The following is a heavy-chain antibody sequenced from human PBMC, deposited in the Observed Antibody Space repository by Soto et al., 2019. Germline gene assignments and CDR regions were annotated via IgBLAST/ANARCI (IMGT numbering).Heavy chain of an antibody. CDR1: GGSISSGGYY. Sequence: QVQLQESGPGLVKPSQTLSLTCTVSGGSISSGGYYWSWIRQHPGKGLEWIGYIYYSGSTDYNPSPKGRVTIAVDTSKNQFSLKRSSVTAADTAVYYCARYGVTILSRWFDPWGQGTLVTVSS. CDR3: ARYGVTILSRWFDP. V-gene: IGHV4-31*03. D-gene: IGHD3-9*01. J-gene: IGHJ5*02. CDR2: IYYSGST.